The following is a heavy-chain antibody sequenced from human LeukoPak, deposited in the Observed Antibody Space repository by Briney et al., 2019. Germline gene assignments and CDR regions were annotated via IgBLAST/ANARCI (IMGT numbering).Heavy chain of an antibody. V-gene: IGHV4-4*02. D-gene: IGHD3-10*01. Sequence: PSETLSLTCAVSGGSISSSNWWSWVRQPPGKGLEWIGEIYHSGSTNYNPSLKSRVTISVDKSKNQFSLKLSSVTAADTAVYYCARDLSGYYYGSGSYSQGAFDIWGQGTMVTVSS. CDR3: ARDLSGYYYGSGSYSQGAFDI. CDR2: IYHSGST. CDR1: GGSISSSNW. J-gene: IGHJ3*02.